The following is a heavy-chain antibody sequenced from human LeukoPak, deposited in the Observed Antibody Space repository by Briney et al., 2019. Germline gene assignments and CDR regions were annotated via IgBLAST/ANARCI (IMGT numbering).Heavy chain of an antibody. J-gene: IGHJ6*02. CDR3: ARVGYSGSYFYYYYYGMDV. CDR2: ISAYNGNT. V-gene: IGHV1-18*01. CDR1: GYTFTSYG. D-gene: IGHD1-26*01. Sequence: ASVKVSCKASGYTFTSYGISWVRQAPGQGLEWMGWISAYNGNTNYAQKLQGRVTMTTDTSTSTAYMGLRSLRSDDTAVYYCARVGYSGSYFYYYYYGMDVWGQGTTVTVSS.